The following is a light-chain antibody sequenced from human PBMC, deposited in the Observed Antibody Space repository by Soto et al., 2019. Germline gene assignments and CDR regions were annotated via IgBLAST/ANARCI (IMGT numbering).Light chain of an antibody. V-gene: IGLV2-14*03. J-gene: IGLJ1*01. CDR2: DVS. Sequence: QSALTQPASVSGSPGQSITISCTGTSSEVGGYNYVSWYQQHPGKAPKLMIYDVSDRPSGISNRFSASKSGNTASLTNSGLQAEDEADYYCCSYTSSSTPWVFGTGTKVTVL. CDR1: SSEVGGYNY. CDR3: CSYTSSSTPWV.